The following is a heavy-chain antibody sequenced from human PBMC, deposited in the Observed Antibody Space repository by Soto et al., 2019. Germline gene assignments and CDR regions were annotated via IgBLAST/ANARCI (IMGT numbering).Heavy chain of an antibody. D-gene: IGHD6-6*01. Sequence: SETLSLTCTVPGFSISSGTYYWGWVRQSPGKGLEWIGTIYYSGNTYYKPSLKSRVTISIDTSKNQFSLKLNSVTAADTAVYFCARHGRTSGSFSTSSVRTEFDYWGQGTLVTVSS. CDR1: GFSISSGTYY. CDR3: ARHGRTSGSFSTSSVRTEFDY. V-gene: IGHV4-39*01. J-gene: IGHJ4*02. CDR2: IYYSGNT.